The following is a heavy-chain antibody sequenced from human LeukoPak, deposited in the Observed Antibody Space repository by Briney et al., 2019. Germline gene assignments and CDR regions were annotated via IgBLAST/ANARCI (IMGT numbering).Heavy chain of an antibody. V-gene: IGHV4-38-2*02. CDR1: GYSITSGYY. CDR2: IYHSGST. D-gene: IGHD5-24*01. Sequence: ASETLSLTCTVSGYSITSGYYWGWIRQPPGKGLEWIGNIYHSGSTYYNPSLKSRVTISVDTSKNQFSLRLNSVTAADTAVYYCARGWAYWGQGTLVTVSS. CDR3: ARGWAY. J-gene: IGHJ4*02.